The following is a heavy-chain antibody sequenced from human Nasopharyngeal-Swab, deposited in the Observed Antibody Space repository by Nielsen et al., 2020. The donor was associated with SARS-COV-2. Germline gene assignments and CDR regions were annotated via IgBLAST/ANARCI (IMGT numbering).Heavy chain of an antibody. D-gene: IGHD3-10*01. V-gene: IGHV4-34*01. Sequence: GSLRLSCAVYGGSFSDNYWNWVRQSPGKWLEWIGEISHLGATNYKSSLKSRVVLSVDSSKSQFSLRLTSVTAADTGVYYCVRGYRTWSFPSSYYYYHMDVWGQGTTVTVSS. CDR3: VRGYRTWSFPSSYYYYHMDV. CDR2: ISHLGAT. J-gene: IGHJ6*03. CDR1: GGSFSDNY.